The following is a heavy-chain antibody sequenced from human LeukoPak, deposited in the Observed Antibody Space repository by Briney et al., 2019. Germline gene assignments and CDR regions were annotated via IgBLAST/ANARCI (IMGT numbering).Heavy chain of an antibody. CDR2: IKQDGSEK. CDR1: GFTFNNYW. Sequence: GGSLRLSCAASGFTFNNYWMSWVRQAPGKGLEWVANIKQDGSEKYYVDSVKGRFTISRDNANNSLYLQMNSLRAEDTAVYYCARDGCSSTSCYNGPDYGNYYYYMDVWGKGTTVTVSS. V-gene: IGHV3-7*01. J-gene: IGHJ6*03. D-gene: IGHD2-2*02. CDR3: ARDGCSSTSCYNGPDYGNYYYYMDV.